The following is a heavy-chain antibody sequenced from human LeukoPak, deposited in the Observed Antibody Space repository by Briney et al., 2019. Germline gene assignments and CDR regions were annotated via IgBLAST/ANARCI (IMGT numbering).Heavy chain of an antibody. CDR3: AKAGLWSGFDY. V-gene: IGHV3-9*03. D-gene: IGHD5-18*01. CDR1: GFTFDDYA. CDR2: ISWNSGSI. J-gene: IGHJ4*02. Sequence: PGGSLRLSSAASGFTFDDYAMHWVRQAPGKGLEWVSGISWNSGSIGYADSVKGRFTISRDNAKNSLYLQMNSLRAEDMALYYCAKAGLWSGFDYWGQGTLVTVSS.